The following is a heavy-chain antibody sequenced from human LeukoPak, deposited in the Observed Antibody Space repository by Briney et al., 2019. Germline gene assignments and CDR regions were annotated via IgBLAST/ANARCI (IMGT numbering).Heavy chain of an antibody. D-gene: IGHD3-22*01. CDR2: ITGSGGST. CDR3: AREDYYDSHFDY. Sequence: PGGSLRLSCAASGFTFSTYGMSWVRQAPGKGLEWVSVITGSGGSTYYADSVKGRFTISRDNSKNTLYLQINSLRVEDTAVYYCAREDYYDSHFDYWGQGTLVTVSS. J-gene: IGHJ4*02. V-gene: IGHV3-23*01. CDR1: GFTFSTYG.